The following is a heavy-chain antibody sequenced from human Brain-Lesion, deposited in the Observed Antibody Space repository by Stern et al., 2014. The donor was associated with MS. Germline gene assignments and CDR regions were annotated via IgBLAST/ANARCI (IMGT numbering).Heavy chain of an antibody. Sequence: VQLVESGPGLVKPSETLSLTCTVAGGSVSRTSYAWAWIRQPPGKGLEWIGTIYYSGNTYYSPPLKIRPPISLAPSENQFPLRLSFVTAADTAVYYCAGEEDIRYCSGGSCTGNWFDPWGQGTLVTVSS. CDR3: AGEEDIRYCSGGSCTGNWFDP. V-gene: IGHV4-39*01. D-gene: IGHD2-15*01. J-gene: IGHJ5*02. CDR1: GGSVSRTSYA. CDR2: IYYSGNT.